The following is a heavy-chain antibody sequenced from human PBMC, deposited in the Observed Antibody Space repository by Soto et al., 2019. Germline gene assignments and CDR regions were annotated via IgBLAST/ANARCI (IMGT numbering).Heavy chain of an antibody. J-gene: IGHJ6*02. CDR2: ISSSSSYI. V-gene: IGHV3-21*01. CDR1: GFTFSSYS. CDR3: AGCSTSARNLERCYYGMDV. D-gene: IGHD2-2*01. Sequence: EVQLVESGGGLVKPGGSLRLSCAASGFTFSSYSMNWVRQAPGKGLEWVSSISSSSSYIYYADSVKGRFTISRDNAKNSLYLQMNSLRADDTAVYYCAGCSTSARNLERCYYGMDVWGQGTTVTVSS.